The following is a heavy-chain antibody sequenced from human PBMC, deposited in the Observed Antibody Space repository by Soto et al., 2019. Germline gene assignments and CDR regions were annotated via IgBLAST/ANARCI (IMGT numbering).Heavy chain of an antibody. CDR3: AREGYNSGRDPLDI. V-gene: IGHV1-69*01. CDR1: GGTFSRYG. CDR2: ISPMVGMA. D-gene: IGHD6-19*01. J-gene: IGHJ3*02. Sequence: QVQLVQSGAEEKKPGSSVRVSCKAPGGTFSRYGISWVRQAPGQGLEWMGGISPMVGMANYAERYKGRVTITADESTSTAHMELRSLTSEDTATDYCAREGYNSGRDPLDIWGQGTMVTVSS.